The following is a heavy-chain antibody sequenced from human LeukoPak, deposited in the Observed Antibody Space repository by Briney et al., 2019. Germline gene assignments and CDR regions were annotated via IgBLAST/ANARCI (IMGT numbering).Heavy chain of an antibody. CDR3: ARGNEAADFDY. J-gene: IGHJ4*02. D-gene: IGHD1-1*01. Sequence: ASVKVSCKASGYTFTSYYMHWVRQAPGQGLEWMGIINPSGGSTSYAQKFQGRVTITADESTSTAYMELSSLRSEDTAVYYCARGNEAADFDYWGQGTLVTVSS. CDR2: INPSGGST. V-gene: IGHV1-46*01. CDR1: GYTFTSYY.